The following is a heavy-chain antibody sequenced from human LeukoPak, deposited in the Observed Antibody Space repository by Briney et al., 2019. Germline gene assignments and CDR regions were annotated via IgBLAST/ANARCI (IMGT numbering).Heavy chain of an antibody. J-gene: IGHJ6*04. CDR1: GGSISSGGYY. V-gene: IGHV4-31*03. D-gene: IGHD3-3*01. Sequence: SQTLSPTCTVSGGSISSGGYYWSWIRHHPGKGLEWIGYVYYSGSTYYNPSLKSRVTISVDTSKNQFSLKLSSVTAADTAVYYCAREVTIFGGVDVWGKGTTVTVSS. CDR2: VYYSGST. CDR3: AREVTIFGGVDV.